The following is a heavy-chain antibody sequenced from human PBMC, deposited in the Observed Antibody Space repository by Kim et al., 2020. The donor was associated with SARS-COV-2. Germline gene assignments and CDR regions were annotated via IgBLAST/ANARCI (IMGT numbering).Heavy chain of an antibody. CDR1: GFIFSDFY. D-gene: IGHD1-1*01. CDR2: ISTSMIYT. CDR3: ARGRNKTPFDF. J-gene: IGHJ4*02. Sequence: GGSLRLSCAASGFIFSDFYISWVRQAPGKGREWVSSISTSMIYTNYPDSLKGRFTVSRDNAKNSLYLQMNNLRAEDTAVYFCARGRNKTPFDFWGKGAL. V-gene: IGHV3-11*06.